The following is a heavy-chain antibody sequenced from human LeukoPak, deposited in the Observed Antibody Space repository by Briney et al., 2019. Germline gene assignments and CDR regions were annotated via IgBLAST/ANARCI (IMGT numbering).Heavy chain of an antibody. CDR1: GFTFSSSA. CDR3: ARGLTIEHWFDP. J-gene: IGHJ5*02. Sequence: QTGGSLRLSCAASGFTFSSSAMSWVRQAPGKGLEWVSTISGSGDRTYYADSVKGRFTISRDNSKNSLYLQMNSLRAEDTAVYYCARGLTIEHWFDPWGQGTLVTVSS. V-gene: IGHV3-23*01. D-gene: IGHD3-10*01. CDR2: ISGSGDRT.